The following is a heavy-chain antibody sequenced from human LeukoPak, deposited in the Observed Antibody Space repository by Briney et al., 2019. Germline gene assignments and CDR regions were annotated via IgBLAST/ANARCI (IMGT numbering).Heavy chain of an antibody. Sequence: SETLSLTCAVYGGSFSGYYWSWIRQPPGKGLEWIGYIHFSGSTNYNPSLKSRVTISADTSKNQFSLRVTSVTAADTAVYYCARAFREFSLDYWGQGTLVTVSS. J-gene: IGHJ4*02. CDR2: IHFSGST. CDR3: ARAFREFSLDY. V-gene: IGHV4-59*01. CDR1: GGSFSGYY. D-gene: IGHD3-16*02.